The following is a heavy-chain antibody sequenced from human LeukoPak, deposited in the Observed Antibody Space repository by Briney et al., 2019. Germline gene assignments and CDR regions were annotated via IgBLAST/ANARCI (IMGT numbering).Heavy chain of an antibody. CDR1: GLTFSSYE. D-gene: IGHD3-9*01. Sequence: GGSLRLSCAASGLTFSSYEMNWVRQAPGKGLEWVSYISSSGSTIYYADSVKGRFTISRDNAKNSLYLQMNSLRAEDTAVYYCARASPAKDILTGYYRDWGQGTLVTVSS. V-gene: IGHV3-48*03. CDR3: ARASPAKDILTGYYRD. CDR2: ISSSGSTI. J-gene: IGHJ4*02.